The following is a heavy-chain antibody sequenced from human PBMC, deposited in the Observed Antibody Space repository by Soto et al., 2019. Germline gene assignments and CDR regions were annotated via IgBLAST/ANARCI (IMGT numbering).Heavy chain of an antibody. Sequence: VGFRPLSGAASGFTFSSYSMNWVRQASGKGLEGVSDISSSSSTIYYADSVKGRLTISRDKAKNSLYLQMNSLRDEDTAVHYCAKDVRYKYYFDYWGQGTLVTDSS. CDR3: AKDVRYKYYFDY. CDR1: GFTFSSYS. V-gene: IGHV3-48*02. D-gene: IGHD5-18*01. J-gene: IGHJ4*02. CDR2: ISSSSSTI.